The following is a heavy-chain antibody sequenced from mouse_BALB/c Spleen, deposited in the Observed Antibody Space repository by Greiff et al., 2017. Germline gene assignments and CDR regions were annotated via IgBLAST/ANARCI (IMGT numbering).Heavy chain of an antibody. CDR3: ARAYGGAMDY. J-gene: IGHJ4*01. D-gene: IGHD2-10*02. V-gene: IGHV3-6*02. CDR1: GYSITSGYY. CDR2: ISYDGSN. Sequence: VQLQQSGPGLVKPSQSLSLTCSVTGYSITSGYYWNWIRQFPGNKLEWMGYISYDGSNNYNPSLKNRISITRDTSKNQFFLKLNSVTTEDTATYYCARAYGGAMDYWGQGTSVTVSS.